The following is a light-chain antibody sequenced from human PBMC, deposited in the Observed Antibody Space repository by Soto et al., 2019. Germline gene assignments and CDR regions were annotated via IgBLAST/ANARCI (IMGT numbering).Light chain of an antibody. CDR1: SSDVGGYNY. CDR2: EVS. V-gene: IGLV2-14*01. Sequence: QSVLAQPASVSGSPGQSITISCTGTSSDVGGYNYVSWYQQHPGKAPKLMIYEVSNRPSGVSNRFSGSKSGNTASLTISGLQAEDEAPYYCSSYTGSSTLYVFGTGTNGTVL. J-gene: IGLJ1*01. CDR3: SSYTGSSTLYV.